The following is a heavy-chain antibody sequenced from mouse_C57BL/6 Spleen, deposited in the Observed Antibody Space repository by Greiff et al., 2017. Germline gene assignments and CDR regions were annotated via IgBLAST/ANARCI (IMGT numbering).Heavy chain of an antibody. J-gene: IGHJ4*01. CDR2: IYPGSGNT. D-gene: IGHD2-1*01. V-gene: IGHV1-76*01. CDR1: GYTFTDYY. Sequence: QVQLQQSGAELVRPGASVKLSCKASGYTFTDYYINWVKQRPGQGLEWIARIYPGSGNTYYNEKFKGKATLTAEKSSSTASMQLSSLTSEDSAVYFCARDFYYGYAMDYWGQGTSVTVSS. CDR3: ARDFYYGYAMDY.